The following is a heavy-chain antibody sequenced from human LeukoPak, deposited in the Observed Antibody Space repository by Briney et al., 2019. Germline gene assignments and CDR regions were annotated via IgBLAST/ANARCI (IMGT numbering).Heavy chain of an antibody. D-gene: IGHD6-13*01. CDR3: ARDLVRGRGSWYASGYYYMDV. J-gene: IGHJ6*03. CDR1: GFTFSSYE. Sequence: TGGSLRLSCAASGFTFSSYEMNWVRQAPGKGLEWVSYISSSCSTIYYADSVKGRFTISRDSAKNSLYLQMNSLRAEDTAVYYCARDLVRGRGSWYASGYYYMDVWGKGTTVTVSS. CDR2: ISSSCSTI. V-gene: IGHV3-48*03.